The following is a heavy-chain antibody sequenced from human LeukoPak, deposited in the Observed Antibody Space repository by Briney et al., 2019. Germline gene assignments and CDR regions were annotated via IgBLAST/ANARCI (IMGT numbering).Heavy chain of an antibody. CDR1: GFTFSSYG. D-gene: IGHD6-13*01. Sequence: GGSLRLSCAASGFTFSSYGMHWVRQAPGKGLEWVAFIRYDGSNKYYADSVKGRFTISRDNSKNTLYLQMTSLRAEDTAVYYCAKDEWVAAAGTALTWYYYGMDVWGQGTTVTVSS. CDR2: IRYDGSNK. CDR3: AKDEWVAAAGTALTWYYYGMDV. V-gene: IGHV3-30*02. J-gene: IGHJ6*02.